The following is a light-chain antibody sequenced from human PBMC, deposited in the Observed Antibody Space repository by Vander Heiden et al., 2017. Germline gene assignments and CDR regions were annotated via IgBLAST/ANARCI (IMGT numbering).Light chain of an antibody. V-gene: IGKV2-30*02. Sequence: VVMTQSPLSLPVPLGQPASISCSSSQSVIHLNWFQQRPGQPPRHLISTISPRESGVPDRFSGSGSGTDFTLNISRVEAEDVGVYYCMQGTNWTYTFGQGTKLEIK. CDR3: MQGTNWTYT. CDR1: QSVIH. CDR2: TIS. J-gene: IGKJ2*01.